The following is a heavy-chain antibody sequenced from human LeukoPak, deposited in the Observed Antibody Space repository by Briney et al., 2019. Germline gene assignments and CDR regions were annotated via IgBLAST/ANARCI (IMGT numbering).Heavy chain of an antibody. V-gene: IGHV4-31*03. CDR2: IYYSGIT. CDR1: GGSISSSAYY. CDR3: AGEGGPYRPLDY. Sequence: SQTLSLTCTVSGGSISSSAYYWSWIRQHPGKGLEWIGYIYYSGITYYNPSLKSRVTISVDTSKNQFSLNLSSVTAADTAVYYCAGEGGPYRPLDYSGQGTLVTVSS. J-gene: IGHJ4*02.